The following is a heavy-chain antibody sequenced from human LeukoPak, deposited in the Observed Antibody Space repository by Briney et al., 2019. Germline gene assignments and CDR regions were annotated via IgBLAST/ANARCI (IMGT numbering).Heavy chain of an antibody. CDR2: INHSGST. D-gene: IGHD3-22*01. J-gene: IGHJ5*02. CDR1: GGSFSGYY. Sequence: SETLSLTCAVYGGSFSGYYWSWIRQPPGKGLEWIGEINHSGSTNYNPSLKSRVTISVDTSKNQFSLKLSSVTAADTAVYYCAREDRDYYDSSGNWFDPWGQGTLSPSPQ. CDR3: AREDRDYYDSSGNWFDP. V-gene: IGHV4-34*01.